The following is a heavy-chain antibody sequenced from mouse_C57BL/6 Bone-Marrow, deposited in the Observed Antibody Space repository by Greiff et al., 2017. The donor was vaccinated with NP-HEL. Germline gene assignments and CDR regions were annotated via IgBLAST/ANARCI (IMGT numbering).Heavy chain of an antibody. CDR2: LDPEDGET. J-gene: IGHJ1*03. Sequence: VQLKESGAELVKPGASVKLSCTASGFNITDYYMHWVKQRPEQGLEWIGRLDPEDGETKYAPKFKGKATITADTSSNTAYLQLSSLTSEDTCVYYCARDCDGEVYCYFDVWGTGTTVTVSS. D-gene: IGHD2-3*01. CDR1: GFNITDYY. V-gene: IGHV14-2*01. CDR3: ARDCDGEVYCYFDV.